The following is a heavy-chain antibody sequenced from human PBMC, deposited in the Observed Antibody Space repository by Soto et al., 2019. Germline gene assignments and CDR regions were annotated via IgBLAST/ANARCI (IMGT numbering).Heavy chain of an antibody. CDR1: GFTFSSYG. CDR3: ARDSSSDWFDP. V-gene: IGHV3-33*01. Sequence: GSLRLSCAASGFTFSSYGMHWVRQAPGKGLEWVAVIWYDGSNKYYADSVKGRFTISRDNSKNTLYLQMNSMRAEDTAVYYCARDSSSDWFDPWGQGTLVTVSS. D-gene: IGHD6-6*01. J-gene: IGHJ5*02. CDR2: IWYDGSNK.